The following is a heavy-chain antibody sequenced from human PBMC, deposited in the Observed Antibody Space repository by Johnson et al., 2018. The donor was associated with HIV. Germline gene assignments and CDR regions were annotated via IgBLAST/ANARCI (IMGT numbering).Heavy chain of an antibody. V-gene: IGHV3-7*01. Sequence: VQLVESGGGLVQPGGSLRLSCAASGFTFSSYWMSWVRQAPGQGLEWVANIKEDGSEKYYVDSVKGRLTISSDNAKNSLYLQMNSLRAEDTAVYYCASGVVNLSFDIWGQGTMVTVSS. J-gene: IGHJ3*02. CDR3: ASGVVNLSFDI. CDR1: GFTFSSYW. CDR2: IKEDGSEK. D-gene: IGHD3-3*01.